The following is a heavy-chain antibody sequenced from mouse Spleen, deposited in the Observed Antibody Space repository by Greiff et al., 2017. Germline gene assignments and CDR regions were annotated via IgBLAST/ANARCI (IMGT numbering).Heavy chain of an antibody. CDR2: IDPSDSET. Sequence: QVQLQQSGAALVRPGTSVKVSCKASGYAFTNYLIEWVKQRPGQGLEWIGVIDPSDSETHYNQMFKDKATLTVDKSSSTAYMQLSSLTSEDSAVYYCAREGSSGYDLGYWGQGTTLTVSS. CDR3: AREGSSGYDLGY. D-gene: IGHD3-1*01. J-gene: IGHJ2*01. CDR1: GYAFTNYL. V-gene: IGHV1-54*01.